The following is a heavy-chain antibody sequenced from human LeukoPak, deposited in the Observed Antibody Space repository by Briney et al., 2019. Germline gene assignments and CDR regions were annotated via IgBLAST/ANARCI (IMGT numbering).Heavy chain of an antibody. V-gene: IGHV4-39*01. Sequence: SETLSLTCTVSGGCISSSSYYWGWIRQPPGKGLEWIGSIYYSGSTYYNPSLKSRVTISVDTSKNQFSPKLSSVTAADTAVYYCARGSGWPTFDYWGQGTLVTVSS. CDR1: GGCISSSSYY. CDR2: IYYSGST. CDR3: ARGSGWPTFDY. D-gene: IGHD6-19*01. J-gene: IGHJ4*02.